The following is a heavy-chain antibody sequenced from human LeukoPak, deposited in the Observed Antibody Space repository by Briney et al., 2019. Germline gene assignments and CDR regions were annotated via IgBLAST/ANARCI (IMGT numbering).Heavy chain of an antibody. Sequence: GESLEISCKGSGYSFTSYWIGWVRQMPGKGLEWMGIIYHGDSDTRYSPSFQGQVTISADKSISTAYLQWSSLKASDTAMYYCARRYSSSGSGGGLSYYYYMDVWGKGTTVTVSS. CDR2: IYHGDSDT. V-gene: IGHV5-51*01. J-gene: IGHJ6*03. CDR1: GYSFTSYW. D-gene: IGHD3-16*01. CDR3: ARRYSSSGSGGGLSYYYYMDV.